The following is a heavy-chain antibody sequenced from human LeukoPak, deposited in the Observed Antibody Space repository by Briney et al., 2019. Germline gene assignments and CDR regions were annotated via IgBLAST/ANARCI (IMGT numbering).Heavy chain of an antibody. V-gene: IGHV3-23*01. CDR1: GFTFRSHD. J-gene: IGHJ6*02. D-gene: IGHD3-9*01. Sequence: GGSLRLSCAASGFTFRSHDMSWVRQAPGKGLEWVSGISGSGGSTLYADSVKGRFTISRDNSKNTLYLQMNSLRAEDTAVYYCARDGLLRGLTGYYLYYGMDVWGQGTTVTVSS. CDR3: ARDGLLRGLTGYYLYYGMDV. CDR2: ISGSGGST.